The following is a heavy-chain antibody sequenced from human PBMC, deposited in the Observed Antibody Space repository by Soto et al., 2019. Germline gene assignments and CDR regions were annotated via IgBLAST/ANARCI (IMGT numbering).Heavy chain of an antibody. CDR2: ISSSSSTI. D-gene: IGHD2-15*01. J-gene: IGHJ5*02. CDR3: ARGPEGYCSGGSCYSDGP. Sequence: EVQLVESGGGLVQPGGSLRLSCAASGFTFSSYSMNWVRQAPGKGLEWVSYISSSSSTIYYADSVKGRFTISRDNAKNSLYLQMNSLREEDTAVYYCARGPEGYCSGGSCYSDGPWGQGTLVTVSS. CDR1: GFTFSSYS. V-gene: IGHV3-48*02.